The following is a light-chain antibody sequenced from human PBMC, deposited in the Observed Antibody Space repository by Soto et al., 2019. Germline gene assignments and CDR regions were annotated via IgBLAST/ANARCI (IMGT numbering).Light chain of an antibody. CDR2: DAS. CDR3: QQYNSYRFT. Sequence: DIQMTQSPSTLSASVGDRVTITCRASQSISSWLAWYQQKPGKAPKLLIYDASSLESGVPSRFSGSGSGTEFTLTISSLQPDDFAIYYCQQYNSYRFTFGPGTKVDIK. J-gene: IGKJ3*01. V-gene: IGKV1-5*01. CDR1: QSISSW.